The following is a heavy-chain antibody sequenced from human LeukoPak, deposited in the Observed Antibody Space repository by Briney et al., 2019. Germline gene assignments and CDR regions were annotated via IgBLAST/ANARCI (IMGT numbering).Heavy chain of an antibody. D-gene: IGHD2-2*02. CDR3: ARDLYVVVPAAISSAFDI. V-gene: IGHV3-30*01. Sequence: GGSLRLSCVASGFPFSGYWMDWVRQAPGKGLEWVAVISYDGSNKYYADSVKGRFTISRDNSKNTLYLQMNSLRAEDTAVYYCARDLYVVVPAAISSAFDIWGQGTMVTVSS. CDR1: GFPFSGYW. CDR2: ISYDGSNK. J-gene: IGHJ3*02.